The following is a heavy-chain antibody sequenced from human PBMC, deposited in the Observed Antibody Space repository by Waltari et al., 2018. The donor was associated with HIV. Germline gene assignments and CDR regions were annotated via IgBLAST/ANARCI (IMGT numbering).Heavy chain of an antibody. V-gene: IGHV3-23*01. CDR1: GFTFSTYG. Sequence: ELQLLHPGGGLVQPGWSLRPTCAACGFTFSTYGMSWVRPAAGEGLEWVATIRVSAASIYYADSVKGRFTISRDNSKNTLYLQRNSLRAEDTALYYCAKEGRGWEVYFDDWGQGTLVTVSS. CDR3: AKEGRGWEVYFDD. CDR2: IRVSAASI. D-gene: IGHD6-19*01. J-gene: IGHJ4*02.